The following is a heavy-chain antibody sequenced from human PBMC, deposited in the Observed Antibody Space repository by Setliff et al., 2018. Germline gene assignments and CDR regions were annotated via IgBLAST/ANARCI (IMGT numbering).Heavy chain of an antibody. CDR2: NSSYNDVT. V-gene: IGHV1-18*01. D-gene: IGHD2-15*01. CDR1: GYTLINYG. Sequence: ASVKVSCKASGYTLINYGISWVRQAPGQGLEWMGWNSSYNDVTNYAQSFQGRVTMTTDTSKSAAYMDLRGLRSDDTAVYYCAISTLSICSGGSCPNAFDVWGQGTMVTVSS. CDR3: AISTLSICSGGSCPNAFDV. J-gene: IGHJ3*01.